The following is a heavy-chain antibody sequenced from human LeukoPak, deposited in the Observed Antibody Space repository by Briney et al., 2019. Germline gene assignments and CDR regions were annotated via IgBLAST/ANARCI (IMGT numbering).Heavy chain of an antibody. CDR2: INPSGGST. D-gene: IGHD2-15*01. Sequence: ASVKVSCKASGYTFTSYYMHWVRQAPGQGLEWMGMINPSGGSTSYAQKFQGRVTMTRDTSTSTVYMELSSLRSEDTAVYYCARDQKVDYFDYWGQGTLVTVSS. J-gene: IGHJ4*02. CDR1: GYTFTSYY. CDR3: ARDQKVDYFDY. V-gene: IGHV1-46*01.